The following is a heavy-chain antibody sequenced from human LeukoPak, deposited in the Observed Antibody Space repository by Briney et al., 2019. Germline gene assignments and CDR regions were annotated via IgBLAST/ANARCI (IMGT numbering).Heavy chain of an antibody. CDR2: IKEDGSEK. V-gene: IGHV3-7*01. J-gene: IGHJ5*02. Sequence: GGSLRLSCAVSGFTFSSYWMSWVRQAPGKGLEWVANIKEDGSEKYYVDSVKGRFTISRDNAKNSLYLQMNSLGAEDTAVYYCARATASNWFDPWGQGTLVTVSS. CDR1: GFTFSSYW. D-gene: IGHD2-21*01. CDR3: ARATASNWFDP.